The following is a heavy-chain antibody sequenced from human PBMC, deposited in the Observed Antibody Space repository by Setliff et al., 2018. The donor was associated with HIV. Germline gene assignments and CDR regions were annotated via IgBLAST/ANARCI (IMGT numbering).Heavy chain of an antibody. J-gene: IGHJ6*03. CDR3: ARGPPGYSSGWYYGSLGYMDV. CDR2: IYYSGNT. V-gene: IGHV4-59*11. D-gene: IGHD6-19*01. CDR1: GASIRGHY. Sequence: PSETLSLTCSISGASIRGHYWSWIRQSPGKGLEWIGNIYYSGNTNYNPSFKSRVTISVDTSKNQFSLKLSSVTAADTAVYYCARGPPGYSSGWYYGSLGYMDVWGKGTTVTVSS.